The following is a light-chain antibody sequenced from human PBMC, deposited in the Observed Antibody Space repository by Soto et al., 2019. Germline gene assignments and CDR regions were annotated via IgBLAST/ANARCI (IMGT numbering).Light chain of an antibody. CDR3: QQYDSSSPT. CDR2: DAS. V-gene: IGKV1-5*01. CDR1: QNISVW. J-gene: IGKJ2*01. Sequence: DIQMTQSPSTLSASVGDGVTITCRASQNISVWLAWYQQRPGKAPKFLMYDASSLETGVPSRFSGSGSGTEFTLTIRSLQPDDSATYYCQQYDSSSPTFGQGTKPEIK.